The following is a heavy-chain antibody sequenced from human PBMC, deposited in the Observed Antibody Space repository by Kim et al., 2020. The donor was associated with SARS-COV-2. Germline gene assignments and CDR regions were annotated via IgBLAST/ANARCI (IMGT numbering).Heavy chain of an antibody. CDR1: GFAMSSYG. Sequence: GGSLRLSCAAPGFAMSSYGMHWVRQAPGKGLEWVSLIWYDGGNKYYADSVKGRFTISRDNSKNTLYLQMNSLRAEDTAVYYCARDYAGYFKGLDVWGQGTTVTVSS. J-gene: IGHJ6*02. V-gene: IGHV3-33*01. D-gene: IGHD3-9*01. CDR3: ARDYAGYFKGLDV. CDR2: IWYDGGNK.